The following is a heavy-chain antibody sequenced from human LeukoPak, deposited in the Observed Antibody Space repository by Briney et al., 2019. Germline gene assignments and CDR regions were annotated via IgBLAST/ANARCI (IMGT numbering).Heavy chain of an antibody. J-gene: IGHJ6*02. CDR1: GYTFTSYG. CDR3: ARDHMNVLMVYAVAEDYYGMDV. V-gene: IGHV1-18*01. CDR2: ISAYNGNT. Sequence: ASVKVSCKASGYTFTSYGISWVRQAPGQGLEWMGWISAYNGNTNYAQKLQGRVTMTTDTSTSTAYMELRSLRSDDTAVYYCARDHMNVLMVYAVAEDYYGMDVWGQGTTVTVSS. D-gene: IGHD2-8*01.